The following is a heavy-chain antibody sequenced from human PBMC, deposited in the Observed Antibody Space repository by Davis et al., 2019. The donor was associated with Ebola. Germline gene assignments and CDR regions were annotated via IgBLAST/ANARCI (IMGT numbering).Heavy chain of an antibody. V-gene: IGHV3-7*01. CDR2: IKQDGTET. J-gene: IGHJ6*02. CDR3: ARLAGVVPAAWRGYYGMDV. CDR1: DFSFSNYW. Sequence: GESLKISCEGSDFSFSNYWLGWVRQPPGKGLEWVANIKQDGTETSYLESVKGRFTLSRDNVRMSVALQMNSLRAEDTAVYYCARLAGVVPAAWRGYYGMDVWGQGTTVTVSS. D-gene: IGHD2-2*01.